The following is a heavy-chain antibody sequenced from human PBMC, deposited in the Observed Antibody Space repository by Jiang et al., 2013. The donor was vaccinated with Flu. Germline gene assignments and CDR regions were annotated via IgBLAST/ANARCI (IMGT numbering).Heavy chain of an antibody. CDR2: IYHSGST. CDR1: GYSISSGYY. Sequence: TLSLTCTVSGYSISSGYYWGWIRQPPGKGLEWIGSIYHSGSTYYNPSLKSRVTISVDTSKNQFSLKLSSVTAADTAVYYCARDIYSSSFDYWGQGTLVTVSS. CDR3: ARDIYSSSFDY. V-gene: IGHV4-38-2*02. J-gene: IGHJ4*02. D-gene: IGHD6-19*01.